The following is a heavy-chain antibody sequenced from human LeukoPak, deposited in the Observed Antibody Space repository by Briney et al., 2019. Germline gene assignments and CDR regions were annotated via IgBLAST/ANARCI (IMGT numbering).Heavy chain of an antibody. Sequence: RGESLKISCKGSGYSFTSYWIGWVRQMPGKGLEWMGIIYPGDSDTRYSPSFQGQVTISADKSVSTAYLQWSSLKASDTAMYYCARIHYYGSGSYYNYFDYWGQGTLVTVSS. J-gene: IGHJ4*02. CDR3: ARIHYYGSGSYYNYFDY. CDR1: GYSFTSYW. CDR2: IYPGDSDT. D-gene: IGHD3-10*01. V-gene: IGHV5-51*01.